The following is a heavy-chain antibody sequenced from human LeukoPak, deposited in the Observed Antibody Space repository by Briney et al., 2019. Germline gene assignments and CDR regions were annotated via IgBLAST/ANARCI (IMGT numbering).Heavy chain of an antibody. V-gene: IGHV3-74*01. CDR2: INTDGSST. CDR1: GFTFSSYW. CDR3: ARDLDYYYDSSGYETDFDY. D-gene: IGHD3-22*01. Sequence: GGSLRLSCAASGFTFSSYWMHWVRQAPGKGLVWVSRINTDGSSTSYADSVKGRFTISRDNAKNSLYLQMNSLRPEDAAVYYCARDLDYYYDSSGYETDFDYWGQGTLVTVSS. J-gene: IGHJ4*02.